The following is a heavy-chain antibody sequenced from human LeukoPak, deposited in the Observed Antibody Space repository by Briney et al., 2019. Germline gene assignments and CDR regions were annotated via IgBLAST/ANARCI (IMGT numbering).Heavy chain of an antibody. Sequence: GGSLRLSCAASGFTFSSYSMNWVRQAPGKGLEWVSSISSSSSYIYYADSVKGRFTISRDNAKNSLYLQMNSLRAEDTAVYYCARLSGWYGYYFDYWGQGTLVTVSS. CDR1: GFTFSSYS. V-gene: IGHV3-21*01. J-gene: IGHJ4*02. D-gene: IGHD6-19*01. CDR2: ISSSSSYI. CDR3: ARLSGWYGYYFDY.